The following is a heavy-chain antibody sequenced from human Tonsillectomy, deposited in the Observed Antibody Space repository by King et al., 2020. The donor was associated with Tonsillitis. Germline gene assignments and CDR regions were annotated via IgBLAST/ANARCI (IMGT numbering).Heavy chain of an antibody. CDR3: ARGGGIEGVFDL. D-gene: IGHD4-23*01. J-gene: IGHJ2*01. CDR2: MNPNSGNT. CDR1: GYTFTSHD. V-gene: IGHV1-8*01. Sequence: VQLVESGAEVKKPGASVKVSCKASGYTFTSHDINWVRQASGQGLEWLGCMNPNSGNTGYAQKFQGRVTMTRNTSISTAYMELSSLRSEDTAVYYCARGGGIEGVFDLWGRGTLVTVSS.